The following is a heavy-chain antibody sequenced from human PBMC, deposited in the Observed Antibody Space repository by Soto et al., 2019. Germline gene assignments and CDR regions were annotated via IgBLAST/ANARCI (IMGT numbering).Heavy chain of an antibody. V-gene: IGHV2-5*02. J-gene: IGHJ5*02. Sequence: QITLKESGPSPVKPTQTLTVTCTFSGFSLSNSGVGVAWIRQPPGKALGWLALIYGDNDKRYSPSLKTRLTITKDPSKNQVALTMTNSDPGDTATYSCAHCTLNDYGDCDPGTSHVCVSWGQETLVTVSS. CDR2: IYGDNDK. CDR3: AHCTLNDYGDCDPGTSHVCVS. CDR1: GFSLSNSGVG. D-gene: IGHD4-17*01.